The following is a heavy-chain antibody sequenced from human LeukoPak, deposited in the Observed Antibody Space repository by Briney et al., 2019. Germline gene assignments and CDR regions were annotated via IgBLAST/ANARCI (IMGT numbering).Heavy chain of an antibody. CDR3: ARDSEGDGDYVSYFDY. V-gene: IGHV1-69*13. J-gene: IGHJ4*02. Sequence: GASVTVSCKASGGTFSNFGISWLRQAPGRGPEWMGGIIPMFGTATYGHKFQGRVTITADESTAYMELTSLRSEDTAVYYCARDSEGDGDYVSYFDYWGQGTLVIVS. D-gene: IGHD4-17*01. CDR2: IIPMFGTA. CDR1: GGTFSNFG.